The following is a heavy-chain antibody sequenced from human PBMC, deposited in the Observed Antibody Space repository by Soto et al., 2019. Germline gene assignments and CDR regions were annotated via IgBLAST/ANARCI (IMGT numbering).Heavy chain of an antibody. CDR2: ISGSGGST. Sequence: GGSLRLSCAASGFTFSSYAMSWVRQAPGKGLEWVSAISGSGGSTYYADSVKGRFTISRDNSKNTLYLQMNSLRAEDTAVYYCAKKSGYYYYYGMDVWGQGTTVTVSS. CDR3: AKKSGYYYYYGMDV. V-gene: IGHV3-23*01. J-gene: IGHJ6*02. CDR1: GFTFSSYA.